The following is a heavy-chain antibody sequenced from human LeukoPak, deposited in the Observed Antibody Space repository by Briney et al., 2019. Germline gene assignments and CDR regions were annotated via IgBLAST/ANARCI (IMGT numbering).Heavy chain of an antibody. CDR2: ISSDSSYT. CDR1: GFIFSYYS. Sequence: GGSLRLSCAASGFIFSYYSMNWFRQAPGKGLEWVSSISSDSSYTYYADSVKGRFTVSRDNAKKSLYLQMNSLRADDTAVYYCLRGLSWYQGDYWGQGTLVTVSP. D-gene: IGHD6-13*01. CDR3: LRGLSWYQGDY. V-gene: IGHV3-21*01. J-gene: IGHJ4*02.